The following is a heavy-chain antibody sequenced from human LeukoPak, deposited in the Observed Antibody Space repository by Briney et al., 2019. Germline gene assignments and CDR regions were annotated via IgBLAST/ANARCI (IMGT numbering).Heavy chain of an antibody. V-gene: IGHV4-34*01. CDR2: INHSGST. CDR3: ARGRGIAARGC. D-gene: IGHD6-6*01. Sequence: SETLSLTCAVYGGSFSGYYWSWIRQPPGKGLVWIGEINHSGSTNYNPSLKSRVTISVDTSKNQFSLKLSSVTAADTAVYYCARGRGIAARGCWGQGTLVTVSS. CDR1: GGSFSGYY. J-gene: IGHJ4*02.